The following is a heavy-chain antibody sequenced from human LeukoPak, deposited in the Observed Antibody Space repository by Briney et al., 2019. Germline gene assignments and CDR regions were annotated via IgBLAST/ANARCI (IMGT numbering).Heavy chain of an antibody. J-gene: IGHJ5*02. V-gene: IGHV3-48*03. CDR3: ARMTTVGWFDP. D-gene: IGHD4-11*01. Sequence: GGSLRLSCAASGFTFSSYGMNWGRQAPGKGLEWVSYISSNGSTIYYADSVKGRFTISRDNAKNSLYLQMNSLRAEDTAVYYCARMTTVGWFDPWGQGTLVTVSS. CDR2: ISSNGSTI. CDR1: GFTFSSYG.